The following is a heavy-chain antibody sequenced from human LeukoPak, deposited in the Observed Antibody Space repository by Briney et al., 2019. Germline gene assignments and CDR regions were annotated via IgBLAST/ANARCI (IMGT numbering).Heavy chain of an antibody. Sequence: GASVKVSCKASGGTFISYTISWVRQAPGQGLEWMGRIIPILGIANYAQKFQGRATITADKSTSTAYMELSSLRSEDTAVYYCARGSPSWNSYCSSTSCYRSVDSALDYWGQGTLVTVSS. CDR2: IIPILGIA. V-gene: IGHV1-69*02. CDR3: ARGSPSWNSYCSSTSCYRSVDSALDY. D-gene: IGHD2-2*01. J-gene: IGHJ4*02. CDR1: GGTFISYT.